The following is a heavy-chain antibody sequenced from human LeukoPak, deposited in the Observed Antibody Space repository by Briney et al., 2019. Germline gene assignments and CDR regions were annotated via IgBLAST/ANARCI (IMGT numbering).Heavy chain of an antibody. Sequence: ASVKVSCKASGYTFTGYYMHWVRQAPGQGLEWMGRITPNSGGANYAQKFQGRVIMTRDTSISTAYMELRSLRSDDTAVYYCARTETYYDILTGYNDYWGQGTLVTVSS. J-gene: IGHJ4*02. CDR2: ITPNSGGA. D-gene: IGHD3-9*01. CDR3: ARTETYYDILTGYNDY. V-gene: IGHV1-2*06. CDR1: GYTFTGYY.